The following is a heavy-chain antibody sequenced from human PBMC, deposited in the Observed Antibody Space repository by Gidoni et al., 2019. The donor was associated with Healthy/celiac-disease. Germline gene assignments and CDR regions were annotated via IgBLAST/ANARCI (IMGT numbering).Heavy chain of an antibody. CDR3: AKERGYYDSSGYGFDN. V-gene: IGHV3-23*01. CDR2: ISGSSGRT. CDR1: GFTFSRYA. D-gene: IGHD3-22*01. J-gene: IGHJ3*02. Sequence: VQLLEPGGGLVQPGGSLRLSCAASGFTFSRYAMSWVRQAPGKGLEWDSSISGSSGRTDYADSVKGRINISRDNSKNKLYLQMNSLRAEDTAVYYCAKERGYYDSSGYGFDNWGQGTMVTVSS.